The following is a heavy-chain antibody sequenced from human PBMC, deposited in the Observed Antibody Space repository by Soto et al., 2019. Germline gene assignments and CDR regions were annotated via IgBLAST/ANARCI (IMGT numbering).Heavy chain of an antibody. CDR1: GDSISSVDYF. CDR2: IYKSATT. Sequence: SETLSLTCSVSGDSISSVDYFWAWIRQPPGQALEYIGYIYKSATTYYNPSFESRVAISLDTSKSKFSLNVTSVTAADTAVYFCARGRYCLTGRCFPNWFDSWGQGTLVTVSS. V-gene: IGHV4-30-4*01. CDR3: ARGRYCLTGRCFPNWFDS. D-gene: IGHD2-15*01. J-gene: IGHJ5*01.